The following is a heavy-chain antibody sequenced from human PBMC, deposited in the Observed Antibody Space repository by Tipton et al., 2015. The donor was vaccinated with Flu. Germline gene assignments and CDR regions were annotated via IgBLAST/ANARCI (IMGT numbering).Heavy chain of an antibody. Sequence: QLVQSGAEVKKPGASVKVSCKASGYTFTDYYMHWVRQAPGQGLEWMGWINPNSGGTYYAQKFQGRVTVTRDTSISTAYMELSSLRSEDTAVYYCAREGLGFCSGGSCYGYYAMDVWGQGATVTVSS. CDR1: GYTFTDYY. J-gene: IGHJ6*02. D-gene: IGHD2-15*01. CDR2: INPNSGGT. V-gene: IGHV1-2*02. CDR3: AREGLGFCSGGSCYGYYAMDV.